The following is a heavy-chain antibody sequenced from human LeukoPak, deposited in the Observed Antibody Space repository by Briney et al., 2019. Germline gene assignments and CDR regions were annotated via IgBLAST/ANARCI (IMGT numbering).Heavy chain of an antibody. CDR3: ARVRELSLFSYYYYMDV. V-gene: IGHV4-34*01. D-gene: IGHD3-16*02. CDR1: GGSFSGYY. CDR2: INHSGST. Sequence: SETLSLTCAVYGGSFSGYYWCWIRQPPGKGLEWIGEINHSGSTNYNPSLKSRVTISVDTSKNQFSLKLSSVTAADTAVYYCARVRELSLFSYYYYMDVWGQGTLVTVSS. J-gene: IGHJ6*03.